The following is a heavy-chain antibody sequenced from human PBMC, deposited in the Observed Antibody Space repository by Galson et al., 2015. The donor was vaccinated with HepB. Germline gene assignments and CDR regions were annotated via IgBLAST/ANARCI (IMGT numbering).Heavy chain of an antibody. CDR2: ISYDGSNK. J-gene: IGHJ4*02. V-gene: IGHV3-30-3*01. CDR1: GFTFSSYA. D-gene: IGHD2-2*01. Sequence: SLRLSCAASGFTFSSYAMHWVRQAPGKGLEWVAVISYDGSNKYYADSVKGRFTISRDNSKNTLYLQMNSLRAEDTAVYYCASHCSSTSCGSGDYWGQGTLVTVSS. CDR3: ASHCSSTSCGSGDY.